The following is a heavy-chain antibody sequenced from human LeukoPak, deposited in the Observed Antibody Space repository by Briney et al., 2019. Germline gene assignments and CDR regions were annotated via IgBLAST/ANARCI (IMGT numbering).Heavy chain of an antibody. CDR1: GYTFTGYY. J-gene: IGHJ4*02. V-gene: IGHV1-2*02. D-gene: IGHD6-19*01. CDR3: ARKPDSSGWTLFDY. CDR2: INPNSGGT. Sequence: ASVKVSCKASGYTFTGYYMHWVRQAPGQGLEWMGWINPNSGGTNYAQKFQGRVTMTRDTSISTAYMELSRLRSDDTAVYYCARKPDSSGWTLFDYWGQGTLVTVSS.